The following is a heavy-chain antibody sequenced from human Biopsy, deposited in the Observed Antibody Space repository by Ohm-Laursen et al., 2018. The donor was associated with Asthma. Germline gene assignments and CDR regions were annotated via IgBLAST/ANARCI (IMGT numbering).Heavy chain of an antibody. CDR1: GFTFSSYS. V-gene: IGHV3-48*01. J-gene: IGHJ4*02. Sequence: SLRLSCTAPGFTFSSYSMNWVRQAPGKGLEWVSYISSSSSTIYYADSVNGRFTVSRDDSKNTLYLQMNSLRPDDTAVYYCARDVMEWYLPAFDFWGQGTLVTVSS. CDR2: ISSSSSTI. D-gene: IGHD3-3*01. CDR3: ARDVMEWYLPAFDF.